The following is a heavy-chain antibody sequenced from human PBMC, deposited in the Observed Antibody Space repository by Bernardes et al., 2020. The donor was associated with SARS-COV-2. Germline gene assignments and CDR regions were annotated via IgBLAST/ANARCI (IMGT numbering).Heavy chain of an antibody. Sequence: GGSLRLSCSASGFTFSNYCMHWVRQTPGQGLVWVSRINTDGSTTTHADSVKGRFTISRDNAKNTLYLQINSLRVDDTAVYYCARGPLSSSGYYVGDYWGQGTLVTVSS. V-gene: IGHV3-74*01. D-gene: IGHD6-19*01. CDR2: INTDGSTT. CDR3: ARGPLSSSGYYVGDY. CDR1: GFTFSNYC. J-gene: IGHJ4*02.